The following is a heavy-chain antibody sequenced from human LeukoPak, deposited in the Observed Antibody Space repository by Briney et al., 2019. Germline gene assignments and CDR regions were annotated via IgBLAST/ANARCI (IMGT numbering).Heavy chain of an antibody. CDR2: MNPNSGNT. CDR1: GYTFTSYD. Sequence: GASVKVSCKASGYTFTSYDINWVRQAAGQGLEWMGWMNPNSGNTGYAQKFQGRVTMTRNTSISTAYMELSRLRSDDTAVYYCARVYYDSRLFDYWGQGTLVTVSS. V-gene: IGHV1-8*01. CDR3: ARVYYDSRLFDY. J-gene: IGHJ4*02. D-gene: IGHD3-22*01.